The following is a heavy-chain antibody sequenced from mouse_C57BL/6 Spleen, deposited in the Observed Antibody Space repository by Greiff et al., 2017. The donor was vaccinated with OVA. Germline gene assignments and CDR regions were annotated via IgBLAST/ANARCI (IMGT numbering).Heavy chain of an antibody. V-gene: IGHV1-52*01. D-gene: IGHD2-4*01. Sequence: QVQLQQSGAELVRPGSSVKLSCKASGYTFTSYWMHWVKQRPIQGLEWIGNIDPSDSETHYNQKFKDKATLTVDKSSSTAYMQLSSLTSEDSAVYYCARDDYDGYYAMDYWGQGTSVTVSS. CDR1: GYTFTSYW. J-gene: IGHJ4*01. CDR3: ARDDYDGYYAMDY. CDR2: IDPSDSET.